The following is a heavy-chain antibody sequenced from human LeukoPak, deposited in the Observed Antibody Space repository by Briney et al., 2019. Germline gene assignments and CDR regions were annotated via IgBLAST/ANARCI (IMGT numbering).Heavy chain of an antibody. Sequence: PGGSLRLSCAASGFTFADFWMTWVRQSPGKGLEWVANIQQDGSVTYYLDSLMGRFTISRDNTKRSLYLQMNSLRAEDTAVYYCVRDLSPDTSDLFLDALDVWGQGTMVTVSS. CDR1: GFTFADFW. CDR3: VRDLSPDTSDLFLDALDV. CDR2: IQQDGSVT. V-gene: IGHV3-7*01. D-gene: IGHD3-9*01. J-gene: IGHJ3*01.